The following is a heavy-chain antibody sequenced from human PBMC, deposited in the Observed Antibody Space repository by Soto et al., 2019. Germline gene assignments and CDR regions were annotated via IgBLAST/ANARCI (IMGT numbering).Heavy chain of an antibody. CDR2: IYYSGST. Sequence: PSETLSLTCTVSGGSISSYYWSWIRQPPGKGLEWIGYIYYSGSTNYNPSLKSRVTISVDTSKNQFSLKLSSVTAADTAVYYCARDSGGSGWPRYYYYGMDVWGQGTTVTV. V-gene: IGHV4-59*01. J-gene: IGHJ6*02. CDR1: GGSISSYY. CDR3: ARDSGGSGWPRYYYYGMDV. D-gene: IGHD6-19*01.